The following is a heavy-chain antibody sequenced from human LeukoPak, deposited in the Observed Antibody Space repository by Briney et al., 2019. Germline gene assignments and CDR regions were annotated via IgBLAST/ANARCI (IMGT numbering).Heavy chain of an antibody. V-gene: IGHV1-69*04. CDR2: IIPIFGIA. CDR1: GGTFSSYA. CDR3: ATYHDYGGSWFDP. D-gene: IGHD4-23*01. J-gene: IGHJ5*02. Sequence: ASVKVSCKASGGTFSSYAISWVRQAPGQGLEWMGRIIPIFGIANYAQKFQGRVTITADKSTSTAYMELSSLRSEDTAVYYCATYHDYGGSWFDPWGQGTLVTVSS.